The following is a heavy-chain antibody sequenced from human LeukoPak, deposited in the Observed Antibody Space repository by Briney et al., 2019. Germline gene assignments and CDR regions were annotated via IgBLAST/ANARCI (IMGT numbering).Heavy chain of an antibody. CDR3: AKDGGTHFDH. Sequence: GALRLSCAASGFTFRTSGMNWVRQAPGKGLEWVSYISSGGTTISYAQSVKGRFTITRDNAQNSLTLHMNTLRADDTAVYYCAKDGGTHFDHWGQGTLVTVSS. D-gene: IGHD1-26*01. V-gene: IGHV3-48*01. CDR2: ISSGGTTI. CDR1: GFTFRTSG. J-gene: IGHJ4*02.